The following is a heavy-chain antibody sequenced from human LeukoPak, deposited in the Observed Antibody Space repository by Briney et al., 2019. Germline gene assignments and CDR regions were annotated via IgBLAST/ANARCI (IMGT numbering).Heavy chain of an antibody. CDR3: ARDFLQDDAFDI. CDR2: IYYRGST. V-gene: IGHV4-59*01. CDR1: GGSISSYY. D-gene: IGHD5-24*01. Sequence: SETLSLTCTVSGGSISSYYWSWIRQPPGKGLEWIGYIYYRGSTNYNPSLKSRVTISVDTSKNQFSLKLSSVTAADTAVYYCARDFLQDDAFDIWGQGTMVTVSS. J-gene: IGHJ3*02.